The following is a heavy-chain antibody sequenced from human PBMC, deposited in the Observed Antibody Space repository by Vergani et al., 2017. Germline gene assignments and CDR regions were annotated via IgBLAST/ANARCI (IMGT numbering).Heavy chain of an antibody. Sequence: QVQLVQSGAEVKKPGASVRVSCKASGFTFTSYHIHWVRQAPGQGLDWLGRIDPNSVDTRYSQKFQGRVTMTRDTSISTAYMELSRLRSDDTAVYYCAIGPVRDYCNYWGQGTLVTVSS. CDR1: GFTFTSYH. D-gene: IGHD3/OR15-3a*01. CDR3: AIGPVRDYCNY. CDR2: IDPNSVDT. J-gene: IGHJ4*02. V-gene: IGHV1-2*06.